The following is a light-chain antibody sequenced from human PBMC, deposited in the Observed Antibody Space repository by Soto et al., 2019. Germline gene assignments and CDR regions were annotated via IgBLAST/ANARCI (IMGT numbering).Light chain of an antibody. Sequence: IVLTQSPGTLSLSPGERATLSCRASQSVGDTYLAWYQQKPGQAPRLLMYSTSIRATGIPDRFSGSGSGTDFTLTISRLDPEDFAVYYCQHYDRAPMWTFGQGTKVDIK. J-gene: IGKJ1*01. CDR1: QSVGDTY. V-gene: IGKV3-20*01. CDR3: QHYDRAPMWT. CDR2: STS.